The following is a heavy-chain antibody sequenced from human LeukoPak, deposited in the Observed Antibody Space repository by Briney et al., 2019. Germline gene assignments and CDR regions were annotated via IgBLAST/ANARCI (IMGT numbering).Heavy chain of an antibody. CDR3: ARGIKRYYYYGLGSFPYDS. CDR2: VHRDGRS. Sequence: PSETLCLTCAGYGGSLSSYYWSWVRQSPGKGLEWIGDVHRDGRSDYNPSLGSRVTISVDASKNQFSLYLRSMTAAATAVYYCARGIKRYYYYGLGSFPYDSWGQGSLVTVSS. V-gene: IGHV4-34*01. D-gene: IGHD3-10*01. J-gene: IGHJ4*02. CDR1: GGSLSSYY.